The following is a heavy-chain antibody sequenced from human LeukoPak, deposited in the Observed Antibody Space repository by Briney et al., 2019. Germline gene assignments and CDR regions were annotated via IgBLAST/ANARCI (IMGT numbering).Heavy chain of an antibody. CDR2: IYYSGST. V-gene: IGHV4-59*12. CDR1: GGSISSYY. Sequence: SETLSLTCTVSGGSISSYYWSWIRQPPGKGLEWSGYIYYSGSTNYNPSLKSRVTISVDTSKNQFSLKLSSVTAADTAVYYCARVRYSSSRYRKADDAFDMWGQGTMVTVSS. J-gene: IGHJ3*02. D-gene: IGHD6-13*01. CDR3: ARVRYSSSRYRKADDAFDM.